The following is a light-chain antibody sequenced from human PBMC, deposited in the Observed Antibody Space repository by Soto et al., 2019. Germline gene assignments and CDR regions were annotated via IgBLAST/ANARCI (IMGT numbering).Light chain of an antibody. J-gene: IGKJ1*01. CDR1: QSVGKY. Sequence: EIVMTQSPATLSLSHGERATLSCRASQSVGKYLVWYQQKPGQAPRLLIYDASNRATGIPARFSGSGSGTDFTLTISRLEPEDFAVYYCQQYGSSGTFGQGTKVDIK. V-gene: IGKV3-20*01. CDR3: QQYGSSGT. CDR2: DAS.